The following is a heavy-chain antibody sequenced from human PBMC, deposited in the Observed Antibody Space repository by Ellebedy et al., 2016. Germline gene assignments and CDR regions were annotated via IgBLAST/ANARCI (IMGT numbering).Heavy chain of an antibody. CDR1: GYNFRNYY. CDR2: IYPGDFRP. J-gene: IGHJ2*01. CDR3: ARAGVDLTLGGVDTPAQYFDL. V-gene: IGHV5-51*01. Sequence: GASLKISXAGSGYNFRNYYTVWLRQVSGKGLEWVGYIYPGDFRPRYSPSFQDQVTISADTSTNTAVLQWKSLRGSDNAKYSCARAGVDLTLGGVDTPAQYFDLWGRGTLVSVSS. D-gene: IGHD3-16*01.